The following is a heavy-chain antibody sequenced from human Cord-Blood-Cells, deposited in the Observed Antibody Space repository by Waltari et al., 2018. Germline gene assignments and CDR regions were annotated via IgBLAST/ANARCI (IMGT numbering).Heavy chain of an antibody. CDR2: MNPNSGNT. CDR3: ARGYSYYDFWSGYYNWFDP. J-gene: IGHJ5*02. Sequence: QVQLVQSGAEVKKPGASVKVSCKASGYTFTSYDIHWVRQATGQGLEWMGWMNPNSGNTGYAQKFQGRVTMTRNTSISTAYMELSSLRSEDTAVYYCARGYSYYDFWSGYYNWFDPWGQGTLVTVSS. D-gene: IGHD3-3*01. V-gene: IGHV1-8*01. CDR1: GYTFTSYD.